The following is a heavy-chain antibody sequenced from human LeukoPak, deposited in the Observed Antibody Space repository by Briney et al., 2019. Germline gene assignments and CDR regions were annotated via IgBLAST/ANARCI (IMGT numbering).Heavy chain of an antibody. Sequence: VGSLRLSCTVSGFSFTSYAMSWVRRAPGKGLEWVSATSSSDDGKYYADSVRGRFTISRDNSRNPMYLQMNSPRAEDAAVYYCAKAPVTSCRGAFCYPFDSWGQGTLVTVSS. J-gene: IGHJ4*02. V-gene: IGHV3-23*01. CDR1: GFSFTSYA. CDR2: TSSSDDGK. D-gene: IGHD2-15*01. CDR3: AKAPVTSCRGAFCYPFDS.